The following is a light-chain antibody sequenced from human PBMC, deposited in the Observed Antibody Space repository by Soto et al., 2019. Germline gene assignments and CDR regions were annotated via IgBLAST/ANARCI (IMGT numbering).Light chain of an antibody. Sequence: QSVLTQPASVSGSPGQSITISCTGTSSDVGGYKYVSWYQQYPGKAPKLMIYEVSNRPSGVSNRFSGSKSGNRASLTISGLQADDEADYYCTSYTSSSSVLFGGGTKLTVL. CDR1: SSDVGGYKY. J-gene: IGLJ2*01. CDR3: TSYTSSSSVL. CDR2: EVS. V-gene: IGLV2-14*01.